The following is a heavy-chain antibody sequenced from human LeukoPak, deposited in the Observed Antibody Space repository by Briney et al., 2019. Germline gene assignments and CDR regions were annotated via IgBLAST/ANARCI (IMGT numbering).Heavy chain of an antibody. D-gene: IGHD4-23*01. J-gene: IGHJ4*02. V-gene: IGHV4-59*12. CDR1: GGSISSYY. Sequence: TPSETLSLTCTVSGGSISSYYWSWIRQPPGKGLDWIGYIDYSGDTNYSPSLKSRVTISVDTSKNQFSLKLSSVTAADTAVYYCAREKYGGQFDYWGQGTLVTVSS. CDR2: IDYSGDT. CDR3: AREKYGGQFDY.